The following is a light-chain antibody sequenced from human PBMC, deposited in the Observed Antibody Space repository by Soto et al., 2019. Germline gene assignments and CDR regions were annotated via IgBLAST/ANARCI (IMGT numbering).Light chain of an antibody. Sequence: DIQMTQSPSSLSASVGDRVTITCRASQGISNYLAWYQQQPGKVPKLLIYVASTLQSGFPSRFSGSGSGTDVTLTISSLQREDVATYYCQKYNSAPWTFGQGTKVEIK. CDR2: VAS. V-gene: IGKV1-27*01. CDR1: QGISNY. CDR3: QKYNSAPWT. J-gene: IGKJ1*01.